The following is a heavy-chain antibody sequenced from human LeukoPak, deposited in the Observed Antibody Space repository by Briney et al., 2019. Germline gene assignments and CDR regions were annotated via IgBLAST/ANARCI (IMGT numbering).Heavy chain of an antibody. CDR3: AREGGSGSYLDY. J-gene: IGHJ4*02. CDR2: IIPIFGTA. Sequence: GSSVKVSCKASGGTFSSYAISWVRQDPGQGLEWMGGIIPIFGTANYAQKFQGRVTITADKSTSTAYMELSSLRSEDTAVYYCAREGGSGSYLDYWGQGTLVTVSS. D-gene: IGHD3-10*01. V-gene: IGHV1-69*06. CDR1: GGTFSSYA.